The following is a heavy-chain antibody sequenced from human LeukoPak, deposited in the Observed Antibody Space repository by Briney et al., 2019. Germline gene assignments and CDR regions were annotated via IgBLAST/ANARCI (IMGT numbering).Heavy chain of an antibody. J-gene: IGHJ4*02. V-gene: IGHV1-2*02. CDR1: GYTFTGYY. CDR3: ARDQAAAGTGDY. Sequence: ASVNVSCKASGYTFTGYYMHWVRQAPGQGLEWMGWINPNSGGTNYAQKFQGRVTMTRDTSISTAYMELSRLRSDDTAVYYCARDQAAAGTGDYWGQGTLVTVSS. CDR2: INPNSGGT. D-gene: IGHD6-13*01.